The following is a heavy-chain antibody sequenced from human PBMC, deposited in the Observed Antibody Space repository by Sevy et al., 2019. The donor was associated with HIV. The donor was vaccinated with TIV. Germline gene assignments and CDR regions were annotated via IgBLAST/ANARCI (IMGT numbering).Heavy chain of an antibody. D-gene: IGHD3-9*01. CDR3: AREENDILTGYYPD. CDR2: LYTSGST. V-gene: IGHV4-4*07. CDR1: GGSISSYY. Sequence: SETLSLTCTVSGGSISSYYWSWIRRPAGKGLEWIGRLYTSGSTNYNPSLKSRVTISVDTSKNQFSLKLSSVTAADTAVYYCAREENDILTGYYPDWGQGTLVTVSS. J-gene: IGHJ4*02.